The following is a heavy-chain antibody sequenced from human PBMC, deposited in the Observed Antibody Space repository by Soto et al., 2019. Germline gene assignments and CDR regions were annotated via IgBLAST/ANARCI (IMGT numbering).Heavy chain of an antibody. CDR2: ISYDGSNK. Sequence: GGSLRLSCAASGFTFSSYGMHWVRQAPGKGLEWVAVISYDGSNKYYADSVKGRFTISRDNSKNTLYLQMNSLRAEDTAVYYCEKDALPNSGWAQYYGMDVWGQGTTVTVSS. J-gene: IGHJ6*02. V-gene: IGHV3-30*18. CDR1: GFTFSSYG. CDR3: EKDALPNSGWAQYYGMDV. D-gene: IGHD6-19*01.